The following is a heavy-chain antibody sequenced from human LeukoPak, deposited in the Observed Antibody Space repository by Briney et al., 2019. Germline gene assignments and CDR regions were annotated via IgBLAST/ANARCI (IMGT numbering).Heavy chain of an antibody. CDR3: ARDEYGWKHDY. D-gene: IGHD4-17*01. V-gene: IGHV3-48*03. CDR2: ISSSGSTI. Sequence: GGSLRLSCAASGLAFSSYEMNWVRQAPGKGLEWVSYISSSGSTIYYADSVKGRFTISRDNAKNSLYLQMNSLRAEDTAVYYCARDEYGWKHDYWGQGTLVTVSS. CDR1: GLAFSSYE. J-gene: IGHJ4*02.